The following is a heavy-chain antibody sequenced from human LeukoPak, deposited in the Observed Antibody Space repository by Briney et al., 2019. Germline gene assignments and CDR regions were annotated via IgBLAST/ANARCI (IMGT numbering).Heavy chain of an antibody. CDR3: ARDYGYYYDSSGYYLDY. Sequence: GGSLRLSCAASGFTFSSYSMNWVRQAPGKGLEWVSSISSSSSYIYYADSVKGRFTISRDNAKNSLYLQMNSRRAEDTAVYYCARDYGYYYDSSGYYLDYWGQGTLVTVSS. CDR1: GFTFSSYS. CDR2: ISSSSSYI. V-gene: IGHV3-21*01. D-gene: IGHD3-22*01. J-gene: IGHJ4*02.